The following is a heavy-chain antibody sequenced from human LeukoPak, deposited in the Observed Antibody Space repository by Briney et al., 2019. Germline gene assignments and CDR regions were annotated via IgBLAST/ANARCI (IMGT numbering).Heavy chain of an antibody. J-gene: IGHJ5*02. CDR2: IRSKANSYAT. CDR3: TGVIAAAGGYWDNWFDP. V-gene: IGHV3-73*01. CDR1: GFTFCGSA. D-gene: IGHD6-13*01. Sequence: PGGSLRLSCAASGFTFCGSAMHWVRQASGKGLEWVGRIRSKANSYATAYAASVKGRFTISRDDSKNTAYLQMNSLKTEDTAVYYCTGVIAAAGGYWDNWFDPWGQGTLVTVSS.